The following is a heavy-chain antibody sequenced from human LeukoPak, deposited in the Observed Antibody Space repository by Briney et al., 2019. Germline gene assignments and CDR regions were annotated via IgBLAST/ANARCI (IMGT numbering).Heavy chain of an antibody. CDR1: GFTFISFV. CDR3: ARGPPRGKYYYMDV. V-gene: IGHV3-13*01. D-gene: IGHD1-1*01. Sequence: GSLRLSCAASGFTFISFVMHWVRQPTGEGLEWVSTIGTASDTYYPGSVEGRFTLSRDNAKNSLYLQMNSLTAGDTAVYYCARGPPRGKYYYMDVWGKGTTVTVSS. J-gene: IGHJ6*03. CDR2: IGTASDT.